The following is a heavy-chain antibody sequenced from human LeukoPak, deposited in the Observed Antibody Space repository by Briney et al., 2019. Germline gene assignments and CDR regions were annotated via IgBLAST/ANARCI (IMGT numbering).Heavy chain of an antibody. CDR2: IYHSGNT. Sequence: KPSETLSLTCTVSGYSIRNGFYWGWIRQPPGKGLEWIGSIYHSGNTYYNPSLKSRVNISVDTSKNQFSLKLSSVTAADTAVYYCARDNWNSGYMDAWGKGTTVTVSS. CDR3: ARDNWNSGYMDA. J-gene: IGHJ6*03. CDR1: GYSIRNGFY. D-gene: IGHD1-7*01. V-gene: IGHV4-38-2*02.